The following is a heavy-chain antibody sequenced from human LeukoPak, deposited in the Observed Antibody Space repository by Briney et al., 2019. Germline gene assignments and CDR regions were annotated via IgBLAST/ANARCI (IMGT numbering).Heavy chain of an antibody. J-gene: IGHJ4*02. V-gene: IGHV4-39*07. CDR3: AREYRNPRRFDY. CDR2: IYYSGST. Sequence: PSETLSLTCTVSGGSISSSSYYWGWIRQPPGKGLEWIGSIYYSGSTYYNPSLKSRVTISVDTSKNQFSLKLRSVTAADTAVYYCAREYRNPRRFDYWGQGTVVTVSS. D-gene: IGHD2-2*01. CDR1: GGSISSSSYY.